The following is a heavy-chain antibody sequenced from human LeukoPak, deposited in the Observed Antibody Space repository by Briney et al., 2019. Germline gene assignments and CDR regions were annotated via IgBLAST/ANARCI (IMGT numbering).Heavy chain of an antibody. D-gene: IGHD1-26*01. V-gene: IGHV1-18*01. CDR3: ARDLGESHIVGATGYFDY. CDR1: GYTFTNYG. CDR2: ISVYTGNT. J-gene: IGHJ4*02. Sequence: ASVKVSCKASGYTFTNYGISWVRQAPGQGLEWMGWISVYTGNTYYAQKFQARVTMTTDTSTSTVYMELSSLRSEDTAVYYCARDLGESHIVGATGYFDYWGQGTLVTVSS.